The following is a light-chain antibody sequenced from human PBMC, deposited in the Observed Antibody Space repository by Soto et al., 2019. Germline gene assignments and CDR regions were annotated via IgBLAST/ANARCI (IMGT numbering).Light chain of an antibody. Sequence: QSALTQPASVSGSPGQSITISCTGTSSDVGGYSYVSWYQQHPGKAPKLMIYEVSNRPSGVSNRFSGSKSGNTASLTISGLQAEDEADYYRSSYTSSSTLYVFGTGTKLTVL. J-gene: IGLJ1*01. CDR2: EVS. V-gene: IGLV2-14*01. CDR1: SSDVGGYSY. CDR3: SSYTSSSTLYV.